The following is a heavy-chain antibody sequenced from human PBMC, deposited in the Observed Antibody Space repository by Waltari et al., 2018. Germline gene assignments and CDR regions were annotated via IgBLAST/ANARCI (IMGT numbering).Heavy chain of an antibody. V-gene: IGHV3-23*04. Sequence: EVQLVESGGGLVQPGGSLRLSCAASGFTFSSYAMRWVRQAPGKGLEWVSAISGSGGSTYSADSVKGRFTISRDNSKNTLYLQMNSLRAEDTAVYYCAKGGDWNYAWYYYMDVWGKGTTVTVSS. CDR2: ISGSGGST. CDR3: AKGGDWNYAWYYYMDV. J-gene: IGHJ6*03. D-gene: IGHD1-7*01. CDR1: GFTFSSYA.